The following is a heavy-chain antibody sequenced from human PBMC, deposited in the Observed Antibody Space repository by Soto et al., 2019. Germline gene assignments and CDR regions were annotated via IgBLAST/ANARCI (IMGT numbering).Heavy chain of an antibody. J-gene: IGHJ6*02. V-gene: IGHV1-69*01. CDR2: IIPIFGTA. D-gene: IGHD2-15*01. CDR1: GGTFSSYA. CDR3: ASKVGVVAATPTYDYGIDV. Sequence: QGQLVQSGAEVKKPGSSVKVSCKASGGTFSSYAISWVRQAPGQGLEWMGGIIPIFGTANYAQKFQGRVTITADESTSTAYMELSSLRSEDTAVYYCASKVGVVAATPTYDYGIDVRGQGTTVTVSS.